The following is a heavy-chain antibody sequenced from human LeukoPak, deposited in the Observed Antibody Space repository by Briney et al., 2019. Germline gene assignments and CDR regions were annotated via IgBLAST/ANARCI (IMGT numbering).Heavy chain of an antibody. CDR1: GYTFINYG. CDR2: INPNSGGT. Sequence: ASVKVSCKASGYTFINYGIGWVRQAPGQGLEWMGWINPNSGGTNYAQKFQGRVTMTRDTSISTAYMELSRLRSDDTAVYYCASDGEVGQFDYWGQGTLVTVSS. D-gene: IGHD3-10*01. CDR3: ASDGEVGQFDY. J-gene: IGHJ4*02. V-gene: IGHV1-2*02.